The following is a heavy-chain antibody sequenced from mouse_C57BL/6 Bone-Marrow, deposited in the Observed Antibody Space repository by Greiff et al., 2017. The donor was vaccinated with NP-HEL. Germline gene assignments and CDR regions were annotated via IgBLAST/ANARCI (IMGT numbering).Heavy chain of an antibody. CDR2: IYPRSGNT. J-gene: IGHJ3*01. Sequence: QVQLKQSGAELARPGASVKLSCKASGYTFTSYGISWVKQRTGQGLEWIGEIYPRSGNTYYNEKFKGKATLTADKSSSTAYMELRSLTSEDSAVYFCANSNYEGWFAYWGQGTLVTVSA. V-gene: IGHV1-81*01. D-gene: IGHD2-5*01. CDR3: ANSNYEGWFAY. CDR1: GYTFTSYG.